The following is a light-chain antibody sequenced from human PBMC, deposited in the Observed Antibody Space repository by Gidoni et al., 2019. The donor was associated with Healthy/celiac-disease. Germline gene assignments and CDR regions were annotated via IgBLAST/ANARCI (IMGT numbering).Light chain of an antibody. J-gene: IGLJ2*01. CDR1: SSDVGGYNY. CDR2: EVS. CDR3: SSYAGSNNVV. Sequence: QSALTQPPSASGSPGQSVTISCTGTSSDVGGYNYVSWYQQHPGTAPKLMIYEVSKRPSGVPDRFSGSKSGNTASLTVSGLQAEDEADYYCSSYAGSNNVVFGGGTEADRP. V-gene: IGLV2-8*01.